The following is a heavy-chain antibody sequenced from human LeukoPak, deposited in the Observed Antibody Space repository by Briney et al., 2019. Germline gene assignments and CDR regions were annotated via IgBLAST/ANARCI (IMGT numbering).Heavy chain of an antibody. D-gene: IGHD2-2*01. CDR1: GFTFSSYE. J-gene: IGHJ5*02. CDR3: ARSGYQLLSWFDP. CDR2: ISSSGSTI. V-gene: IGHV3-48*03. Sequence: GGSLRLSCAASGFTFSSYEMNWVRQAPGKGLEWVSYISSSGSTIYYADSVKGRFTISRDNAKNSLYLQMNSLRAEDTAVYYCARSGYQLLSWFDPWGQGTLVTVSS.